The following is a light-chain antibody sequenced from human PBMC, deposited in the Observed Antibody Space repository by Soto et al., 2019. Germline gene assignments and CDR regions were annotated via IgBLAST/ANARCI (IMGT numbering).Light chain of an antibody. CDR3: QQYNNWPPRT. CDR2: GAS. V-gene: IGKV3-15*01. J-gene: IGKJ1*01. CDR1: QSVSSN. Sequence: EIVMTQSPATLSVSPGERATLSCRASQSVSSNLAWYQQKPGQAPRLLIYGASTRATGIPARFSGSGSGTAFTLTISSLQSEDFAVYYWQQYNNWPPRTFGQGTKVEIK.